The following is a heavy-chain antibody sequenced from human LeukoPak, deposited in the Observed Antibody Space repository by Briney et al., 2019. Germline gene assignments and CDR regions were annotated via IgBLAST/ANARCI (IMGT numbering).Heavy chain of an antibody. J-gene: IGHJ4*02. CDR3: ASVARDSSGYRYFDY. V-gene: IGHV4-39*01. D-gene: IGHD3-22*01. Sequence: SETLSLTCTVSGGSISSSNYYLGWIRQPPGKGLEWIGNIYYSGSTYYNPSLKSRVTISVDTSKNQFSLKLSSVTAADTAVYYCASVARDSSGYRYFDYWGQGTLVTVSS. CDR2: IYYSGST. CDR1: GGSISSSNYY.